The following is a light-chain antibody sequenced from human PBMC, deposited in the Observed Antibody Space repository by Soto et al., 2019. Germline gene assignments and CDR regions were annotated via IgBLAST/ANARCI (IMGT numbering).Light chain of an antibody. CDR1: SSDVGGYNY. CDR3: SSYAGSNNLV. CDR2: EVS. V-gene: IGLV2-8*01. Sequence: QSALTQPPSASGSPGQSVTISCTGTSSDVGGYNYVSWYHQHPGKAPKIMFYEVSRRPSGVPDRFSGSKSGNTASLTVSGLQAEDEADYYCSSYAGSNNLVFGGGTKLTV. J-gene: IGLJ2*01.